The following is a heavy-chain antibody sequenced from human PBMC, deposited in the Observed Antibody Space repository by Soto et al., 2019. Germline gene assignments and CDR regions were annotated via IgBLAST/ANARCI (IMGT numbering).Heavy chain of an antibody. D-gene: IGHD6-6*01. CDR2: IYSGGST. J-gene: IGHJ4*02. CDR1: GFTVSSNY. CDR3: ARARIAARLGYFDY. V-gene: IGHV3-53*05. Sequence: GGSLRLSCAASGFTVSSNYMSWVRQAPGKGLEWVSVIYSGGSTYYADSVKGRFTISRDNSKNTLYLQMSTLRAEDTAVYYCARARIAARLGYFDYWGQGTLVTVSS.